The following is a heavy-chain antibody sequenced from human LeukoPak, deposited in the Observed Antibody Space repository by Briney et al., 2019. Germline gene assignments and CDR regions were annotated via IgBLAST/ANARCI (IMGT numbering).Heavy chain of an antibody. CDR3: AKDLVRGGGSCYDY. CDR2: ISSSGSTI. Sequence: GGSLRLSCAASGFTFSSYEMNWVRQAPGKGLEWVSYISSSGSTIYYADSVKGRFTISRDNSKNTLYLQMNSLRAEDTAVYYCAKDLVRGGGSCYDYWGQGTLVTVSS. J-gene: IGHJ4*02. V-gene: IGHV3-48*03. D-gene: IGHD2-15*01. CDR1: GFTFSSYE.